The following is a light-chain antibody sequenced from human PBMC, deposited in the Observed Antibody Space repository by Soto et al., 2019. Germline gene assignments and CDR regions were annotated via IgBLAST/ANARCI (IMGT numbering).Light chain of an antibody. CDR3: QQTYSTPPT. Sequence: DIQMTQSPSSLSASVGDRVTITCRASHSISTYLNWYQQKAGLAPKLLIYAASSLQSGVPSRFSGSGSGTDFTLTISSLQPEDFATYYCQQTYSTPPTFGQGTKVDIK. CDR1: HSISTY. CDR2: AAS. J-gene: IGKJ1*01. V-gene: IGKV1-39*01.